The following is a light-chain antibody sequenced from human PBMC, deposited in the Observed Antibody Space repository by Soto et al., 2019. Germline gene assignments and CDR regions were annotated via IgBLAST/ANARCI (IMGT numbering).Light chain of an antibody. Sequence: QSVLTQPASVSGSPGQSITISCTGNSSDVGGYNYVSWYQQHPGTAPKLMIYEVTDRPSGVSNRFSGSKSGNTASLTISGIQADDEADYYCSSYTSSSTLVFGTGTKLTVL. V-gene: IGLV2-14*01. CDR3: SSYTSSSTLV. J-gene: IGLJ1*01. CDR2: EVT. CDR1: SSDVGGYNY.